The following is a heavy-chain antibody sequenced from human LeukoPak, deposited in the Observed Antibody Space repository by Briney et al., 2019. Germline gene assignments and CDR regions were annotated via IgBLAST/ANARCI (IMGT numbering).Heavy chain of an antibody. CDR2: IYSGGST. J-gene: IGHJ4*02. CDR3: ARFWFGEFADY. Sequence: GGSLRLSCAASGFTVSSNYMSWVRQAPGKGLEWVSVIYSGGSTYYADSVKGRFTISRDNSKNTLYLQMNSLRAEDTAVYYCARFWFGEFADYWGQGTLVTVSS. V-gene: IGHV3-66*01. CDR1: GFTVSSNY. D-gene: IGHD3-10*01.